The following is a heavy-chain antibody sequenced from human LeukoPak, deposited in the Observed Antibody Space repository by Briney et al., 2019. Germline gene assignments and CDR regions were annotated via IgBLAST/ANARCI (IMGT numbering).Heavy chain of an antibody. CDR3: AKEEWLLAVYFDY. D-gene: IGHD3-3*01. J-gene: IGHJ4*02. CDR1: GFTFSSYG. V-gene: IGHV3-30*02. Sequence: GGSLRLSCAASGFTFSSYGMHWVRQAPGKGLEWVAFIRYDGSNKYYADSVKGRFTISRDNSKNTLYLQMNSLRAEDTAVYYCAKEEWLLAVYFDYWGQGTLVTVSS. CDR2: IRYDGSNK.